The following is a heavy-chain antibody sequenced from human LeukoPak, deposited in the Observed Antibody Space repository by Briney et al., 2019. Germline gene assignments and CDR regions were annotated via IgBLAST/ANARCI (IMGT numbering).Heavy chain of an antibody. CDR1: GGTFSSYA. V-gene: IGHV1-69*04. CDR3: ARVDDILTGYYLRPYYYGMDV. CDR2: IIPILGIA. J-gene: IGHJ6*02. Sequence: SVKVSCKASGGTFSSYAISWVRQAPGQGLEWMGRIIPILGIANYAQKFQGRVTITADKSTSTAYMELSSLRSEDTAVYYCARVDDILTGYYLRPYYYGMDVWGQGTTVTVSS. D-gene: IGHD3-9*01.